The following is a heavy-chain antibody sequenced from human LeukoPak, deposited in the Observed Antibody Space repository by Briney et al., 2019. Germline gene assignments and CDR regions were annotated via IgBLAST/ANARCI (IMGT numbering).Heavy chain of an antibody. Sequence: ASVKVSCKASGYTFTSYGISWVRQAPGQGLEWMGWISAYNGNTNYAQKPQGRVTMTTDTSTSTAYMELRSLRSDDTAVYYCTRGYYVWGSYHPNEYWGQGTLVTVSS. V-gene: IGHV1-18*01. J-gene: IGHJ4*02. CDR3: TRGYYVWGSYHPNEY. CDR2: ISAYNGNT. D-gene: IGHD3-16*01. CDR1: GYTFTSYG.